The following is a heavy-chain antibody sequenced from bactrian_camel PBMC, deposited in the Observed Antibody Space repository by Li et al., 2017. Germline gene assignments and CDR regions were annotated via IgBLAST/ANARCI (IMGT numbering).Heavy chain of an antibody. CDR1: GYPYNNNC. CDR3: AADGTRSVTCRYRLLLTSTFDS. V-gene: IGHV3S60*01. CDR2: ISSDGST. D-gene: IGHD1*01. Sequence: QLVESGGGSVQPGGSLRLSCTISGYPYNNNCMGWFRQAPGNECELVSSISSDGSTYYAASVKGRFAISQDNAENTVYLQMNDLKPEDSAMYYCAADGTRSVTCRYRLLLTSTFDSWGQGTQVTVS. J-gene: IGHJ6*01.